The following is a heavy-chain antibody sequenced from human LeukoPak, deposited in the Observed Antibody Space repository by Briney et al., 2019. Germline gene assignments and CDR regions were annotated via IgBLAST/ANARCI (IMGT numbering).Heavy chain of an antibody. D-gene: IGHD6-19*01. Sequence: GGSLRLSCAASGFTFSSYWMSWVRQAPGKGLEWVANIKQDGSEKYYVDSVKGRFTISRDNAKNSLYLQMNSLRAEDTAVYYCARVITGWSSGYYYYYYYMDVWGKGTTVTISS. CDR3: ARVITGWSSGYYYYYYYMDV. V-gene: IGHV3-7*01. CDR1: GFTFSSYW. J-gene: IGHJ6*03. CDR2: IKQDGSEK.